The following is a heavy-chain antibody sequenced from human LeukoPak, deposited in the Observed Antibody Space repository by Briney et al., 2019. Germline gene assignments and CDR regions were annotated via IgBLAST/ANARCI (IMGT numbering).Heavy chain of an antibody. D-gene: IGHD6-13*01. J-gene: IGHJ4*02. V-gene: IGHV3-30*02. CDR2: IRYDGSNK. CDR3: ARGSSSWYYFDY. CDR1: GFTFSSYW. Sequence: GGSLRLSCAASGFTFSSYWMHWVRQAPGKGLEWVAFIRYDGSNKYYADSVKGRFTISRDNAKNSLYLQMNSLRVEDTAVYYCARGSSSWYYFDYWGQGTLVTVSS.